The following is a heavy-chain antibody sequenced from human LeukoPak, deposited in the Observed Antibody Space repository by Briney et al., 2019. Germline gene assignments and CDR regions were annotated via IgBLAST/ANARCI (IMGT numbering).Heavy chain of an antibody. Sequence: GESLKISCKGSGYSFTSYWIGWVRQMPGKGLEWMGIIHPVDSDTRYSPSFQGLVTISADKSISTTYLQWSSLKASDTAMYYCASCAGAAASNAEYFRNWGQGTLVTVSS. CDR3: ASCAGAAASNAEYFRN. CDR2: IHPVDSDT. J-gene: IGHJ1*01. CDR1: GYSFTSYW. D-gene: IGHD6-13*01. V-gene: IGHV5-51*01.